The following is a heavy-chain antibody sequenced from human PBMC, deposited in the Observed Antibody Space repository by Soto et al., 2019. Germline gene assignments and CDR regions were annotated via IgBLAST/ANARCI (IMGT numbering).Heavy chain of an antibody. Sequence: QVQLVESGGGVVQPGRSLRLSCAASGFTFSSYSMHWVRQAPGKGLEWVAAMSFDGNSKYFADSVKGRFTISRDNSKNTLSLQMNSLGADASAVYYCARGRSVIDHDDFEYWGQGTLVNVSS. D-gene: IGHD2-21*01. J-gene: IGHJ4*02. V-gene: IGHV3-30-3*01. CDR1: GFTFSSYS. CDR2: MSFDGNSK. CDR3: ARGRSVIDHDDFEY.